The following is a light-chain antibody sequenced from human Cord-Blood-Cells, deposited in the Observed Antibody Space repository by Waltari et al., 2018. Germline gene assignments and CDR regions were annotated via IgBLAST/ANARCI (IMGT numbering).Light chain of an antibody. V-gene: IGKV1-9*01. CDR3: QQLNSYPST. CDR1: QGISSY. J-gene: IGKJ5*01. Sequence: IQLTQSPSSLSASVGDRVTITCRASQGISSYLAWYQQKPGKAPKLLIYAASTLQSGVPSRFSDSGSGTDFTLTISSLQPEDFATYYCQQLNSYPSTFGQGTRLEIK. CDR2: AAS.